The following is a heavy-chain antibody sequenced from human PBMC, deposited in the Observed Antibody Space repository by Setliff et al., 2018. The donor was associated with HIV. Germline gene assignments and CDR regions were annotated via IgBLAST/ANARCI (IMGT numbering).Heavy chain of an antibody. CDR1: GFTVSSNY. Sequence: GSLRLSCAASGFTVSSNYMSWVRQAPGKGLEWVSVIYSGGSTYYADSVKGRFTISRDNSKNTLYLQMNSLRAEDTAVYYCATVWTAGSLFYWGQGTLVTVSS. D-gene: IGHD6-13*01. CDR2: IYSGGST. V-gene: IGHV3-53*01. J-gene: IGHJ4*02. CDR3: ATVWTAGSLFY.